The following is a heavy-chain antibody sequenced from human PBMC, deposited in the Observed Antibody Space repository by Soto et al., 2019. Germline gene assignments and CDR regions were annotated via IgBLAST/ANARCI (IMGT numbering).Heavy chain of an antibody. J-gene: IGHJ5*02. Sequence: PSETLSLTCTVSGGSISSSNWWSWVRQPPGKGLEWIGEIHHSGSTNYNPSFKSRVTISVDKSNNQFSLKLSSVTAADTAVYYCASRRGIATTGNWFDPWGQGTLVTVSS. CDR3: ASRRGIATTGNWFDP. CDR1: GGSISSSNW. CDR2: IHHSGST. V-gene: IGHV4-4*02. D-gene: IGHD6-13*01.